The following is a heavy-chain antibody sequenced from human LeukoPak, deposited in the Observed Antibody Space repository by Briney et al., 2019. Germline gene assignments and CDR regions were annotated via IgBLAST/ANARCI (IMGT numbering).Heavy chain of an antibody. CDR3: ARLPYCSSTSCYFRHDAFDI. Sequence: SETLSLTCTVSGGSISSSSYYWGWIRQPPGKGLEWIGSIYYSRSTYYNPSLKSRVTISVDTSKNQFSLKLSSVTAADTAVYYCARLPYCSSTSCYFRHDAFDIWGQGTMVTVSS. D-gene: IGHD2-2*01. V-gene: IGHV4-39*01. J-gene: IGHJ3*02. CDR2: IYYSRST. CDR1: GGSISSSSYY.